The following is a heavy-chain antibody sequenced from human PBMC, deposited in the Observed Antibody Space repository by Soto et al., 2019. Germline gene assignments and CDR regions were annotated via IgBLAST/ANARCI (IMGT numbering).Heavy chain of an antibody. J-gene: IGHJ4*02. CDR2: INPNSGGA. CDR1: GYSLSGYY. CDR3: ARQEDVTGTVDYSYGF. D-gene: IGHD1-20*01. Sequence: GASVKVSCKASGYSLSGYYLHWVRQAPGQGPEWMGWINPNSGGAKYVQKFQGRVTMTRDTSISTVYLQWSSLKASDTAMYYCARQEDVTGTVDYSYGFWGQGTLVTVSS. V-gene: IGHV1-2*02.